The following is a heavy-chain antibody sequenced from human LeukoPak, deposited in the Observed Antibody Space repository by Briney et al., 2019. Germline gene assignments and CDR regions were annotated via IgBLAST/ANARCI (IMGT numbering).Heavy chain of an antibody. J-gene: IGHJ4*02. CDR1: GYTFTDAY. D-gene: IGHD3-3*01. V-gene: IGHV1-2*02. CDR3: ARVRGIVPYCSTVSCYDMDY. CDR2: INPYTGDT. Sequence: ASVKVSCKVSGYTFTDAYLHWLRQAPGQGLEWMGWINPYTGDTAYAQRFKGRITVTRDTSINTAYMGLTSLRSDDTAFYYCARVRGIVPYCSTVSCYDMDYWGQGTLITVSS.